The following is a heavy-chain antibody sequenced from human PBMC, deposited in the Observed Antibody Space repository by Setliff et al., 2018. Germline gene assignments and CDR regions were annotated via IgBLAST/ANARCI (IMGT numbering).Heavy chain of an antibody. Sequence: GASVKVSCKASGYTFSSYSMHWVRQAPGQRLEWMGWINAANENTQYSKKFQGRLTITRGTSANTAYMELSSLRSEDTALYYCARYNWNTNWFDPWGQGTQVTVSS. CDR2: INAANENT. CDR1: GYTFSSYS. D-gene: IGHD1-20*01. J-gene: IGHJ5*02. V-gene: IGHV1-3*01. CDR3: ARYNWNTNWFDP.